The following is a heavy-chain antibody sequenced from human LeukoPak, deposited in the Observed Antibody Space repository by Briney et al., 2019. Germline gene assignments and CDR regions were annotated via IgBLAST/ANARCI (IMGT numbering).Heavy chain of an antibody. CDR3: AISPHCSGGSCYSD. CDR1: GFTFSSHA. V-gene: IGHV3-23*01. J-gene: IGHJ6*02. CDR2: ISGSGGST. D-gene: IGHD2-15*01. Sequence: GGSLRLSCAASGFTFSSHAMSWVRQAPGKGLEWVSAISGSGGSTYYADSVKGRFTISRDNSKNTLYLQMNSLRAEDTAVYYCAISPHCSGGSCYSDWGQGTTVTVSS.